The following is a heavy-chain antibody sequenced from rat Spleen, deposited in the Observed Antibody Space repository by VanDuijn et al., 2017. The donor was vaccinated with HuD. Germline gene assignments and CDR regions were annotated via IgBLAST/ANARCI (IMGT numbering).Heavy chain of an antibody. CDR3: AKEGDGGYSSYPNWFAY. CDR1: GFTFSDYY. CDR2: ISTGGGKT. J-gene: IGHJ3*01. D-gene: IGHD1-8*01. Sequence: EVQLVESDGGLVQPGRSLKLSCAASGFTFSDYYMAWVRQAPTKGLEWVASISTGGGKTYYRDSVKGRFTISRDYAKNTLYLQMDSLRSEDTATYYCAKEGDGGYSSYPNWFAYWGQGTLVTVSS. V-gene: IGHV5-25*01.